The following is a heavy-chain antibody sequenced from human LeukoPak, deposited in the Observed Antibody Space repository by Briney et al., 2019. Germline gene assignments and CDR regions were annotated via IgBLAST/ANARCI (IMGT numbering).Heavy chain of an antibody. V-gene: IGHV1-2*02. CDR3: ARRSGGYYRPGYYYYYMDV. CDR1: GYTFTGYY. J-gene: IGHJ6*03. CDR2: INPNSGGT. D-gene: IGHD3-22*01. Sequence: GASVKVSCKASGYTFTGYYMHWVRQAPGQGLEWMGWINPNSGGTNYAQKFQGRVTMTRDTSISTAYMELSRLRSDDTAVYYCARRSGGYYRPGYYYYYMDVWGKGTTVTISS.